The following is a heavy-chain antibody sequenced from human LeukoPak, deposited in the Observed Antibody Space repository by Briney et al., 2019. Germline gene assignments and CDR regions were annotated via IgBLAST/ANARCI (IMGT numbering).Heavy chain of an antibody. CDR1: GFTFSTYW. J-gene: IGHJ6*02. Sequence: GGSLRLSCAASGFTFSTYWMHWVRQAPGKGLVWVSVIYSGGSTYYADSVKGRFTISRDNSKNTLYLQMNSLRAEDTAVYYCARDLLVDTAMVYYYGMDVWGQGTAVTVSS. CDR3: ARDLLVDTAMVYYYGMDV. D-gene: IGHD5-18*01. V-gene: IGHV3-53*01. CDR2: IYSGGST.